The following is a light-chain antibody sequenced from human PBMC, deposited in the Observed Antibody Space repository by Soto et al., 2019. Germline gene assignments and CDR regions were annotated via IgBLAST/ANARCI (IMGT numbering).Light chain of an antibody. CDR1: HSVSSN. CDR3: QQYNNWPPYT. V-gene: IGKV3-15*01. CDR2: DAS. J-gene: IGKJ2*01. Sequence: EIVMTQSPATLSVSPGERATLSCRASHSVSSNLAWYQQRPGQAPRLLIYDASTRATGIPARFSGSGSGTEYTLTISSLQSEDSAVYYCQQYNNWPPYTFGQGTKLEIK.